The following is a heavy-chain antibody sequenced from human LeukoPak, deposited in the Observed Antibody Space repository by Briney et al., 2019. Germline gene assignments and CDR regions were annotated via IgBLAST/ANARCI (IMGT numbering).Heavy chain of an antibody. Sequence: GGSLRLSCAASGFTFSSYAMHWVRQAPGKGLEYVSAISSNGGSTYYANSVKGRFTISRDNSKNTLYLQMGSLRAEDMAVYYCARDSLYSGSYGAFDIWGQGTMVTVSS. CDR3: ARDSLYSGSYGAFDI. V-gene: IGHV3-64*01. CDR2: ISSNGGST. J-gene: IGHJ3*02. D-gene: IGHD1-26*01. CDR1: GFTFSSYA.